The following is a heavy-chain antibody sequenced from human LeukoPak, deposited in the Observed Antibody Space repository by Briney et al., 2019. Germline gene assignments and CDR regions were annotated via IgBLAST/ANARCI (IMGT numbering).Heavy chain of an antibody. CDR2: ISSSSSYI. J-gene: IGHJ4*02. CDR3: ARDSVVVVAAIGALDY. CDR1: GFTFSSYS. V-gene: IGHV3-21*01. Sequence: PGGSLRLSCAASGFTFSSYSMNWVRQAPGKGLEWVSSISSSSSYIYYADSEKGRFTISRDNAKNSLYLQMNGLRAEDTAVYYCARDSVVVVAAIGALDYWGQGTLVTVSS. D-gene: IGHD2-15*01.